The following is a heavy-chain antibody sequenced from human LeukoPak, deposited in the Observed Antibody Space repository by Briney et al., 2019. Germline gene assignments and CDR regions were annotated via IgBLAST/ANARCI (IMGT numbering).Heavy chain of an antibody. CDR1: GGTFSSYA. J-gene: IGHJ3*02. Sequence: SVKVSCKASGGTFSSYAISWVRQAPGQGLEWMGGIIPIFGTANYTQKFQGRVTITADESTSTAYMELSSLRSEDTAVYYCARGDVLRYFDWLKLDAFDIWGQGTMVTVSS. D-gene: IGHD3-9*01. V-gene: IGHV1-69*13. CDR2: IIPIFGTA. CDR3: ARGDVLRYFDWLKLDAFDI.